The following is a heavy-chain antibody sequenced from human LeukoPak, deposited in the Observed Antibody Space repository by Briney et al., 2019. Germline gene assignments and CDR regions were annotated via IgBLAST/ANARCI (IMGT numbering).Heavy chain of an antibody. CDR2: IYSGGST. J-gene: IGHJ3*02. CDR3: ARDWGDGYTSDAFDI. CDR1: GFTVSSNY. Sequence: PGGSLRLSCAASGFTVSSNYMSWVRQAPGKGLEWVPVIYSGGSTYYADSVKGRFTISRDNSKNTLYLQMNSLRAEDTAVYYCARDWGDGYTSDAFDIWGQGTMVTVSS. D-gene: IGHD5-24*01. V-gene: IGHV3-53*01.